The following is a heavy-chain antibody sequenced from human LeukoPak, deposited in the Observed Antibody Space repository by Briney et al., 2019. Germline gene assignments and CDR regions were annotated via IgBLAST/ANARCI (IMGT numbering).Heavy chain of an antibody. Sequence: GGSLRLSCAASGFSVSSNYMNWVRQAPGKGLEWVSVIHSDGSTYYADSVKGRFTISRDNSKNTLYLQMNSLRAEDTAVYYCARDRPYGGKGDFDYWGQGTLVTVPS. CDR2: IHSDGST. CDR1: GFSVSSNY. D-gene: IGHD4-23*01. CDR3: ARDRPYGGKGDFDY. J-gene: IGHJ4*02. V-gene: IGHV3-66*01.